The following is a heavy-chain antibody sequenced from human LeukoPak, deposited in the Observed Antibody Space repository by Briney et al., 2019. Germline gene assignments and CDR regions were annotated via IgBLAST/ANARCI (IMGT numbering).Heavy chain of an antibody. CDR2: LYSYGRSL. CDR1: GFTFTGYW. J-gene: IGHJ4*02. Sequence: GGSLRLSCAGSGFTFTGYWRHWVRQTPGKGLVWISRLYSYGRSLTYADSVKGRFTISRDNAKNSLYLHMNSLRAEDTAVYYCARGCTTTSCYDYWGQGTLVTVSS. D-gene: IGHD2-2*01. V-gene: IGHV3-74*01. CDR3: ARGCTTTSCYDY.